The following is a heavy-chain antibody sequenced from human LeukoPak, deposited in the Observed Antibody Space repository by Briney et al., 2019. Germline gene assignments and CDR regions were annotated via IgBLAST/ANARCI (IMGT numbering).Heavy chain of an antibody. V-gene: IGHV4-59*01. CDR1: GGSISSYY. CDR2: IYYSGST. D-gene: IGHD5-12*01. Sequence: SPSETLSLTCTVSGGSISSYYWSLIRQPPGKGLEWIGYIYYSGSTNYNPSLKSRVTISVDTSKNQFSLKLSSVTAADTAVYYCARVPRHSGYDWRGYYYYYMDVWGKGTTVTVSS. CDR3: ARVPRHSGYDWRGYYYYYMDV. J-gene: IGHJ6*03.